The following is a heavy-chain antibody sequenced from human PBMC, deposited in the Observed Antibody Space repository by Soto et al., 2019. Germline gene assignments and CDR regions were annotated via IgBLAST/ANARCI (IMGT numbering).Heavy chain of an antibody. CDR1: GYTFNDYG. Sequence: QVKLVQSGAEVKKPGASVRVSCKASGYTFNDYGISWVRQAPGQGLEWMGWIGPYEGVTNHAQTFQGRVTMTVDTSTTTADMALRSLRSDDTALYYCARCYCSVGSCYTCWHFDLWGPGTLVTVTA. D-gene: IGHD2-15*01. J-gene: IGHJ2*01. V-gene: IGHV1-18*01. CDR2: IGPYEGVT. CDR3: ARCYCSVGSCYTCWHFDL.